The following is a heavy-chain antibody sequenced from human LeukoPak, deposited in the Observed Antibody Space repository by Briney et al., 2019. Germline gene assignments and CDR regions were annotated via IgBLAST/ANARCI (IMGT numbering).Heavy chain of an antibody. D-gene: IGHD1-26*01. CDR3: ARPRLEGGTLAADY. CDR1: GYTFTTYY. J-gene: IGHJ4*02. Sequence: WASVKVSCKASGYTFTTYYMHWVRQAPGQGLEWIGVINPSGKSATYAQKFKGRVTMTRDSSTSIVYMEVSSLRSDDTAVYYCARPRLEGGTLAADYWGQGTPVTVSS. CDR2: INPSGKSA. V-gene: IGHV1-46*01.